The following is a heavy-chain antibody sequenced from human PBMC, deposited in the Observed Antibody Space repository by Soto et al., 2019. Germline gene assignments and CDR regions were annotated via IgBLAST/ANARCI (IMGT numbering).Heavy chain of an antibody. CDR3: ASGDCSGGRCYSDFDF. J-gene: IGHJ4*02. D-gene: IGHD2-15*01. V-gene: IGHV1-69*02. CDR2: SVPTLGMA. CDR1: GDTFTDHT. Sequence: SVKVSCKASGDTFTDHTVTWVRQAPGQGLEWMGRSVPTLGMANYAQTFQGRVTITADTSMNTAYMELTGLTSDDSAVYYCASGDCSGGRCYSDFDFWAQGTLVTVSS.